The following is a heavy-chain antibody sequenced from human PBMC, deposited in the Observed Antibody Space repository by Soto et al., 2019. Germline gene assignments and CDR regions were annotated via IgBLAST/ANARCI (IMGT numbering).Heavy chain of an antibody. Sequence: SETLSLTCAVSGYSISSGYYCGWIRQPPGKGLEWIGSIYHSGSTYYNPSLKSRVTISVDTSKNQFSLKLSSVTAADTAVYYCAREWGTMVRGVRVSKGMDVWGQGTTVTVSS. CDR3: AREWGTMVRGVRVSKGMDV. V-gene: IGHV4-38-2*02. D-gene: IGHD3-10*01. J-gene: IGHJ6*02. CDR2: IYHSGST. CDR1: GYSISSGYY.